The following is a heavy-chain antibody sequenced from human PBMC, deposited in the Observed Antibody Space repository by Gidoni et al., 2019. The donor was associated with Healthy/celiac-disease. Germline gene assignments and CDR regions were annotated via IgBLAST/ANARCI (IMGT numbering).Heavy chain of an antibody. Sequence: EVQLVESGGGLVQPGGSLRLSCAASGFTFSSYDMHWVRQATGKGLKWVSAIGTAGDTYYPGSVKGRFTISRENAKNSLYLQMNSLRAEDTAVYYCAREPQGDYYGMDVWGQGTTVTVSS. V-gene: IGHV3-13*01. CDR3: AREPQGDYYGMDV. J-gene: IGHJ6*02. CDR2: IGTAGDT. D-gene: IGHD3-16*01. CDR1: GFTFSSYD.